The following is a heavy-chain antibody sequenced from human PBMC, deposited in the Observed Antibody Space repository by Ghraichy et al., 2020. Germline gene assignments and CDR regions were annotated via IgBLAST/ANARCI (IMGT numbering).Heavy chain of an antibody. J-gene: IGHJ4*02. CDR1: GFTFRNYW. CDR3: AVGMVRAHYFDF. Sequence: GGSLRLSCAASGFTFRNYWMHWVRQVPGKGLVWVSCINSDESFTRYADSVKGRFTITRDDVNNTLYLQMNSLRAEDTAVYFCAVGMVRAHYFDFWGQGSLVTVSS. CDR2: INSDESFT. D-gene: IGHD3-10*01. V-gene: IGHV3-74*01.